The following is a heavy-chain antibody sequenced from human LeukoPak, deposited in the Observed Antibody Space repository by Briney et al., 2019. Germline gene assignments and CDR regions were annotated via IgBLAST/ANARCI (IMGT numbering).Heavy chain of an antibody. CDR1: GFTFSSYS. V-gene: IGHV3-21*01. CDR2: ISSSSSYI. CDR3: ARDLAVAGLDAFDI. J-gene: IGHJ3*02. Sequence: GGSLRLSCAASGFTFSSYSMNWVRQAPGEGLGVVSSISSSSSYIYYADSVKGRFTISRDNAKNSLYLQMNSLRAEDTAVYYCARDLAVAGLDAFDIWGQGTMVTVSS. D-gene: IGHD6-19*01.